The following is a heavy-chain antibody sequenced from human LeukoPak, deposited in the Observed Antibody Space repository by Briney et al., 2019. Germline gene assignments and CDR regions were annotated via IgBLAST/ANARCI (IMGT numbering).Heavy chain of an antibody. V-gene: IGHV4-39*07. CDR2: VSNSGSI. Sequence: SETLSLTCSVSGGSLRSFSYFWGWIRLPPGKGLEWIGSVSNSGSIYYNPSLDSRASISMDTTKNEVYLKLNYVTAADTAVYYCARDVGGGWFDPWGQGTLVIVSS. D-gene: IGHD3-16*01. CDR3: ARDVGGGWFDP. J-gene: IGHJ5*02. CDR1: GGSLRSFSYF.